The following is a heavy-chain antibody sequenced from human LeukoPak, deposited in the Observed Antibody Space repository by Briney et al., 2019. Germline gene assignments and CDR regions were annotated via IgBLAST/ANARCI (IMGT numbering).Heavy chain of an antibody. D-gene: IGHD5-24*01. CDR1: AGSISNYY. CDR3: ARQLPPYDYIMDV. V-gene: IGHV4-59*01. Sequence: SETLSLTCAVYAGSISNYYWSWLRQPPGKGLEWIGYIYYRGNSNYNPSLKSRGTISVDTSKNQFSLKLSSVIAADTAVYYCARQLPPYDYIMDVWGQGTTVTVSS. J-gene: IGHJ6*02. CDR2: IYYRGNS.